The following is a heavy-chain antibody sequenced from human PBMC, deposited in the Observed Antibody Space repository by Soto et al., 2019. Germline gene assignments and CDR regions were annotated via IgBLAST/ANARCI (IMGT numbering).Heavy chain of an antibody. J-gene: IGHJ4*02. D-gene: IGHD5-18*01. Sequence: GASVKVSCKASGYPFSNFDVTWVRQAPGQGLEWMGWISSDNVDADPAQKFQGRVTITIDRSTSTAYMDLRSVTAADTAVYYCARERGGYGLFDSWGQGTLVTVSS. V-gene: IGHV1-18*04. CDR1: GYPFSNFD. CDR3: ARERGGYGLFDS. CDR2: ISSDNVDA.